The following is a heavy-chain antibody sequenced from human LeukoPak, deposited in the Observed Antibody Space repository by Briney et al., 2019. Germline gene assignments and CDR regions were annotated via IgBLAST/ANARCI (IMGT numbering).Heavy chain of an antibody. V-gene: IGHV3-23*01. CDR3: TADIKGSY. Sequence: HPGGSLRLSCAASGFNFRSHAMNWVRQAPGKGLEWVSGISGSGGSTYYADSVKGRFTISRDNSKNTLYLQMNSLRAEDTAVYYCTADIKGSYWGQGTLVTVSS. CDR1: GFNFRSHA. CDR2: ISGSGGST. J-gene: IGHJ4*02.